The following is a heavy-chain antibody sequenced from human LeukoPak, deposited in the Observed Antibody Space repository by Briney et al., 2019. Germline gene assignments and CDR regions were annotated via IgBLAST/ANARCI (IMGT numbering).Heavy chain of an antibody. Sequence: PGRSLRLSCAASGFTFSSYAMHWVRQAPGKGLEWVAVISYAGINKYYADSVKGRFTISRDNSKNTLYVQMNSLRAEDTAVYYCSRGGYCSGGTCSAYPFDYWGQGTLVTVSS. D-gene: IGHD2-15*01. J-gene: IGHJ4*02. CDR3: SRGGYCSGGTCSAYPFDY. V-gene: IGHV3-30*04. CDR1: GFTFSSYA. CDR2: ISYAGINK.